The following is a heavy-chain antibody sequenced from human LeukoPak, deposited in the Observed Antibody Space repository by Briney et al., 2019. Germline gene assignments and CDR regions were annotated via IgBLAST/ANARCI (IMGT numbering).Heavy chain of an antibody. V-gene: IGHV3-23*01. D-gene: IGHD2-2*01. CDR2: ISGSGGST. Sequence: PGGSLRLSCAASGFTFSSYAMSWVRQAPGKGLEWVSAISGSGGSTYYADSVKGRFTISRDNSKNTPYLQMNSLRAEDTAVYYCARDLEVVPAAMVGYWGQGTLVTVSS. J-gene: IGHJ4*02. CDR3: ARDLEVVPAAMVGY. CDR1: GFTFSSYA.